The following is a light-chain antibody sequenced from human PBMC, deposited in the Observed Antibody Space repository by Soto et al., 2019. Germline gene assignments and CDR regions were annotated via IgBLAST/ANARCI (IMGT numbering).Light chain of an antibody. Sequence: ERVMTQSPATLSLSPGEKATLSCRASQTISKNLAWYQQKPGQAPRLLIYDASTRATDIPDRFSGSGSGTEFTLTISSLKSEDFAVYYCQQYHDWPPWTFGQGAKVDIK. CDR2: DAS. J-gene: IGKJ1*01. V-gene: IGKV3-15*01. CDR3: QQYHDWPPWT. CDR1: QTISKN.